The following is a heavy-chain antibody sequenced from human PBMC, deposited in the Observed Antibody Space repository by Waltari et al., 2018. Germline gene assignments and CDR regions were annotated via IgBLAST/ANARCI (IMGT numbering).Heavy chain of an antibody. CDR3: AILSGYGGQSLDY. CDR2: INPDSGGAT. D-gene: IGHD5-12*01. V-gene: IGHV1-2*02. CDR1: GYTFTGYY. Sequence: QVQLVQSGAEVKKPGASVKVSCKASGYTFTGYYMQWVRQAPGQGLEWMGGINPDSGGATNYAQKFQGRGTMTRDTSISTAYMELSRLRSDDTAVYYCAILSGYGGQSLDYWGQGTLVTVSS. J-gene: IGHJ4*02.